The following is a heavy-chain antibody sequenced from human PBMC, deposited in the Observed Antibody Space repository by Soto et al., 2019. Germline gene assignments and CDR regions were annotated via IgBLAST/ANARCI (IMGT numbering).Heavy chain of an antibody. D-gene: IGHD6-13*01. CDR3: ARRGAPGYEAAAGCDP. CDR1: GYSFTSYW. CDR2: IYPGDSDT. Sequence: VESLKIACKGSGYSFTSYWIGWVRQIPWKGLEWMGIIYPGDSDTRYSPSFQGQVTISADKSISTAYLQWSSLKASDTAMYYCARRGAPGYEAAAGCDPWGQGTQVIVSA. J-gene: IGHJ5*02. V-gene: IGHV5-51*01.